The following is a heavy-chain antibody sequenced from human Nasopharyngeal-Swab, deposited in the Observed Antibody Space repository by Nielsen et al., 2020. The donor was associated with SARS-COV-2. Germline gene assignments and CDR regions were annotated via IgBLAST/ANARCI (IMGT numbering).Heavy chain of an antibody. D-gene: IGHD3-16*01. V-gene: IGHV3-21*06. Sequence: GESLKISCAASGFSFNTYTFNWVRQAPGKGLEWVSFIHTGSNDILYAESVKGRFSISRDDAQSSLHLQMNSLRVEDTAVYYCLSGIGGLQATDREFWGQGTLVTVSS. CDR1: GFSFNTYT. CDR2: IHTGSNDI. CDR3: LSGIGGLQATDREF. J-gene: IGHJ4*02.